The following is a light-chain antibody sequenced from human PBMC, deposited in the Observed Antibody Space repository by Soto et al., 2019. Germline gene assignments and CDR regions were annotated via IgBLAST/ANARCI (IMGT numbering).Light chain of an antibody. Sequence: QSVLTQPRSVSGSPGQSVTISCTGTRSDVGGYNYVSWYQQHPGKAPKLMIYDVSKRPSGVPDRFSGSKSGNTASLTISGLQAEDEADYYCCSYAGSYTLYVFGTGTRPPS. CDR3: CSYAGSYTLYV. CDR1: RSDVGGYNY. J-gene: IGLJ1*01. V-gene: IGLV2-11*01. CDR2: DVS.